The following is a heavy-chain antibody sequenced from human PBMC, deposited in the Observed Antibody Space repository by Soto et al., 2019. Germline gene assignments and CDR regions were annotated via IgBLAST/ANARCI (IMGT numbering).Heavy chain of an antibody. CDR3: EKDRLRQLVRFMVGSYYYYGMDV. CDR2: ISYDGSNK. Sequence: QVQLVESGGGVVQPGRSLRLSCAASGFTFSSYGMHWVRQAPGKGLEWVAVISYDGSNKYYADSVKGRFTISRDNSKNTLYLQMNSLRAEDAAVYYCEKDRLRQLVRFMVGSYYYYGMDVWGQGTTVTVSS. V-gene: IGHV3-30*18. J-gene: IGHJ6*02. D-gene: IGHD6-6*01. CDR1: GFTFSSYG.